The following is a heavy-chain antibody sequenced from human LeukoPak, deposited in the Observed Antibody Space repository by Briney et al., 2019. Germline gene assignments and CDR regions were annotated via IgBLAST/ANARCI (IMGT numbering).Heavy chain of an antibody. CDR2: INHSGST. V-gene: IGHV4-34*01. D-gene: IGHD6-13*01. CDR3: AREAIAAAGR. J-gene: IGHJ4*02. Sequence: SETLSLTCAVYGGSFSGYYWSGIRQPPGKGLEWIGEINHSGSTNYNPSLKSRVTISVDTSKNQFSLKLSSVTAADTAVYYCAREAIAAAGRGGQGTLVTVSS. CDR1: GGSFSGYY.